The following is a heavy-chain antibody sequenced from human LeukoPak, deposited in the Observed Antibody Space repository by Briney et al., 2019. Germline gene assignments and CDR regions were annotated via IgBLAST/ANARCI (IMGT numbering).Heavy chain of an antibody. V-gene: IGHV4-34*01. CDR2: INHSGST. Sequence: SETLSLTCAVYGGSFSGYYWSWIRQPPGKGLEWIGEINHSGSTNYNPSFKSRVTISVDTSKNQFSLKLSSVTAADTAVYYRARVVVPAAIDWFDPWGQGTLVTVSS. J-gene: IGHJ5*02. CDR3: ARVVVPAAIDWFDP. D-gene: IGHD2-2*01. CDR1: GGSFSGYY.